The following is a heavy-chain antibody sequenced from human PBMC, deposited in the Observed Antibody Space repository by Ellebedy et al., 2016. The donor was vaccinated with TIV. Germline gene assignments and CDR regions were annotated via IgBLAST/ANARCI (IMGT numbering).Heavy chain of an antibody. CDR3: ARDAATTVTSYDL. D-gene: IGHD4-17*01. J-gene: IGHJ4*02. V-gene: IGHV3-7*01. Sequence: GGSLRLSCAASGFTFSSYWMTWVRQAPGKGLEWVANIKQDGSDKKHVNSVKGRFTISRDNAKNSLFLQMNTLRVEDTAVYYCARDAATTVTSYDLWGQGVLVTVSS. CDR2: IKQDGSDK. CDR1: GFTFSSYW.